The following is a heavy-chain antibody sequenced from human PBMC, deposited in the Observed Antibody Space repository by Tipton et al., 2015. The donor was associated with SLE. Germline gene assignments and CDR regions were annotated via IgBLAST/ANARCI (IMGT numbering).Heavy chain of an antibody. D-gene: IGHD3-3*01. CDR2: ISGNSAYI. CDR3: AKGAGMVINNWFDP. Sequence: SLRLSCAPSGLTFDDYAMHWVRQAAGKGLEWVSGISGNSAYIGYADSVKGRFTISRDNAKKSLYLQMNSLRAEDTAFYYRAKGAGMVINNWFDPWGQGTLVTVSS. V-gene: IGHV3-9*01. J-gene: IGHJ5*02. CDR1: GLTFDDYA.